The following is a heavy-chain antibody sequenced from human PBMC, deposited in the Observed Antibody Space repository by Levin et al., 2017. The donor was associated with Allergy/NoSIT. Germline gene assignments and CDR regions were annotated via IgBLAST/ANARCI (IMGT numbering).Heavy chain of an antibody. CDR1: GFTFSNYG. J-gene: IGHJ4*02. V-gene: IGHV3-33*01. D-gene: IGHD6-19*01. Sequence: SCAASGFTFSNYGMHWVRQAPGKGLEWVAVIWYDGSNKYYADSVKGRFTISRDNSKNTLYLQMNSLRAEDTAVYYCARDGQQWLFGYWGQGTLVTVSS. CDR3: ARDGQQWLFGY. CDR2: IWYDGSNK.